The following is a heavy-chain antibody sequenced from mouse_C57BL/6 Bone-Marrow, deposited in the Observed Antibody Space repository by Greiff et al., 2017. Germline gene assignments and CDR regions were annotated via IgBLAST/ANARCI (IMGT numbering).Heavy chain of an antibody. Sequence: VQLVESGPGLVAPSQSLSITCTVSGFSLTSYAISWVRQPPGKGLEWLGVIWTGGGTNYNSALKSRLSISKDNSKSLVFLKMNSLQTDDTARYYCASGITTVVADYYAMDYWGQGTSVTVSS. J-gene: IGHJ4*01. CDR3: ASGITTVVADYYAMDY. CDR2: IWTGGGT. D-gene: IGHD1-1*01. CDR1: GFSLTSYA. V-gene: IGHV2-9-1*01.